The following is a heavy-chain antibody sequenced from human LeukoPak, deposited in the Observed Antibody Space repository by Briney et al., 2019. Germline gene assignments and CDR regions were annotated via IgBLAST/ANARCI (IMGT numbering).Heavy chain of an antibody. CDR2: INHSGGT. CDR3: AREPTSGRLRCKGCMDV. V-gene: IGHV4-34*01. D-gene: IGHD4-17*01. J-gene: IGHJ6*02. CDR1: GGSFSDYS. Sequence: PSETLSLTCAVYGGSFSDYSWTWIRQPPGKGLEWIGEINHSGGTNHNPSLMSRVIMSVDTSKNQFSLKVSSVTAADTAVYYCAREPTSGRLRCKGCMDVWGQGTTVTVSS.